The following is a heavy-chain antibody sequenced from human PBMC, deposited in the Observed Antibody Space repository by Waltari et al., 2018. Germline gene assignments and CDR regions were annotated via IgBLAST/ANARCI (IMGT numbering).Heavy chain of an antibody. J-gene: IGHJ6*02. Sequence: EVQLVESGGGLVTPGWSLRLSCAAPGFTFSSYSMDWVRQAPGRWLEWVSSISSSSSYMYYADSVKGRFTISRDNAKNSLYLQMNSLRAEDTAVYYCASEIVGDILDDAMDVWGQGTTVTVSS. D-gene: IGHD1-26*01. CDR2: ISSSSSYM. V-gene: IGHV3-21*01. CDR3: ASEIVGDILDDAMDV. CDR1: GFTFSSYS.